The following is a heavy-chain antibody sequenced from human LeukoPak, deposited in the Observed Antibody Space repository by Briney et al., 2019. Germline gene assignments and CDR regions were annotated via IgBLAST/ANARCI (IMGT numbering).Heavy chain of an antibody. J-gene: IGHJ4*02. D-gene: IGHD5-18*01. V-gene: IGHV1-69*13. Sequence: ASVKVSCKASGGTFSSYAISWVRQAPGQGLEWMGGIIPIFGTANYAQKFQGRVTITADESTSTAYMELSSLRPEDTAVYYCARSRERAAMGHFDYWGQGTLVTVSS. CDR3: ARSRERAAMGHFDY. CDR2: IIPIFGTA. CDR1: GGTFSSYA.